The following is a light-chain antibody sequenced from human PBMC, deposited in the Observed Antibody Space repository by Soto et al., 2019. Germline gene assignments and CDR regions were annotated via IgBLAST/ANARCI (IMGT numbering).Light chain of an antibody. CDR3: SSYTSTTPYV. J-gene: IGLJ1*01. CDR2: EVN. CDR1: SSDVGGYNY. V-gene: IGLV2-14*01. Sequence: QSVLTQPASVSGSPGQSITISCTGTSSDVGGYNYVSWYQQHPGKAPKLMMYEVNNRPSAVSNRFSGSRSGNTASLTISGLQAEDEADYYCSSYTSTTPYVFGTGTKLTVL.